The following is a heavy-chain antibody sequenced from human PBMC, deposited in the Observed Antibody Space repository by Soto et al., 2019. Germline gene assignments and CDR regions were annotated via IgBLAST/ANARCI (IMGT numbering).Heavy chain of an antibody. D-gene: IGHD2-2*01. CDR2: FYYSGST. Sequence: PSETLSLTCTVSGGSISSYYWSWIRQPPGKGLEWIGTFYYSGSTYYNPSLKSRVTISVDTSKNQFSLKLSSVTAADTAVYYCARLHGYCISTSCYGYYAMDVWGQGTTVTVSS. V-gene: IGHV4-59*04. CDR1: GGSISSYY. J-gene: IGHJ6*02. CDR3: ARLHGYCISTSCYGYYAMDV.